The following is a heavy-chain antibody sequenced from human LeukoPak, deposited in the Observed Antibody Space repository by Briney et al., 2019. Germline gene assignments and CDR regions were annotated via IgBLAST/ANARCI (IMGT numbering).Heavy chain of an antibody. V-gene: IGHV1-24*01. CDR1: GYTLTELS. D-gene: IGHD3-10*01. J-gene: IGHJ5*02. CDR3: ARDLEPMVRGVITNWFDP. Sequence: ASVKVSCKVSGYTLTELSMHWVRQAPGKGLEWMGGFDPEDGETIYAQKLQGRVTMTTDTSTSTAYMELRSLRSDDTAVYYCARDLEPMVRGVITNWFDPWGQGTLVTVSS. CDR2: FDPEDGET.